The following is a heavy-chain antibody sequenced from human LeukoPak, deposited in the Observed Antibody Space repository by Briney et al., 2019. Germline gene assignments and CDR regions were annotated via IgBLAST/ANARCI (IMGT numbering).Heavy chain of an antibody. J-gene: IGHJ4*02. CDR3: ACTPLVITAKGFFDY. V-gene: IGHV2-5*02. Sequence: SGPTLVNPTQTLTLTCTFSGFSLNTRGVGVAWIRQPPGKALEWLALIYWDNDDRYSPSLKSRLTISKDASKNQVVLTMTNMDPVDTATYFCACTPLVITAKGFFDYWGQGTLVTVSS. CDR1: GFSLNTRGVG. CDR2: IYWDNDD. D-gene: IGHD4/OR15-4a*01.